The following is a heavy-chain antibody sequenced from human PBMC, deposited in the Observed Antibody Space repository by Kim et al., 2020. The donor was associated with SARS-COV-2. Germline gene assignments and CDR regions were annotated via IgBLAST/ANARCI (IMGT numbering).Heavy chain of an antibody. Sequence: SETLSLTCTVSGGSISSSSYYWGWIRQPPGKGLEWIGSIYYSGSTYYNPSLKSRVTISVDTSKNQFSLKLSSVTAADTAVYYCARTSVFIYGSGSYSNNWFDPWGQGTLVTVSS. J-gene: IGHJ5*02. CDR3: ARTSVFIYGSGSYSNNWFDP. D-gene: IGHD3-10*01. CDR2: IYYSGST. CDR1: GGSISSSSYY. V-gene: IGHV4-39*01.